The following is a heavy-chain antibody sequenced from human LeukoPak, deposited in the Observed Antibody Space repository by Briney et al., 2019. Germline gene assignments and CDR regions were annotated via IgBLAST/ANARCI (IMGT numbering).Heavy chain of an antibody. CDR3: ARGGEGYCSSTSCQYDY. V-gene: IGHV1-69*13. CDR2: IIPIFGTA. D-gene: IGHD2-2*01. Sequence: AASVKVSCKASGGTFSSYAISWVRQAPGQGLEWMGGIIPIFGTANYAQKFQGRVTITADESTSTAYMELSSLRSEDTAVYYCARGGEGYCSSTSCQYDYWGQGTLVTVSS. J-gene: IGHJ4*02. CDR1: GGTFSSYA.